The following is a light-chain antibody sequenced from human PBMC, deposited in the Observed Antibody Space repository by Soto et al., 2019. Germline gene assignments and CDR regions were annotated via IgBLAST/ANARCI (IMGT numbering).Light chain of an antibody. CDR2: DAS. V-gene: IGKV1-5*01. Sequence: DIQMTQSPSTLSASVGDRITITCRASQSIGTWLAWYQQKPGKAPTILIYDASTLESGVPSRFSGSGSGAEFTLTISSLQPDDFATYYCQQYNNYWTFGQGTKVE. J-gene: IGKJ1*01. CDR1: QSIGTW. CDR3: QQYNNYWT.